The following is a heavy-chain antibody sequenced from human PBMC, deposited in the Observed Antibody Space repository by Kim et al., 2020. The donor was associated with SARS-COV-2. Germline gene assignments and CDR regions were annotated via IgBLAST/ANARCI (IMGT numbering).Heavy chain of an antibody. V-gene: IGHV3-23*01. J-gene: IGHJ4*02. CDR2: SVSGDTT. Sequence: SVSGDTTNYKDSVKGRFTISRDSSKNTLYMQMKSVRADDTAVNYCAKESLDWGQGTRVTVSS. D-gene: IGHD1-1*01. CDR3: AKESLD.